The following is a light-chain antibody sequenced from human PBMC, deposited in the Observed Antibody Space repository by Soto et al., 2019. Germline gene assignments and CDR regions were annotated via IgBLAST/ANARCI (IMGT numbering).Light chain of an antibody. Sequence: EIVLTQSPGTLSLSPGDRATLSCRASQSVSSGFLAWYQQKPGQAPRLLIYGASSRAISIPDSFSGSGSGTDFTLTISRLEAEDFAVYYCQRDGMFPLTFGGGTTVEIK. V-gene: IGKV3-20*01. CDR3: QRDGMFPLT. J-gene: IGKJ4*01. CDR2: GAS. CDR1: QSVSSGF.